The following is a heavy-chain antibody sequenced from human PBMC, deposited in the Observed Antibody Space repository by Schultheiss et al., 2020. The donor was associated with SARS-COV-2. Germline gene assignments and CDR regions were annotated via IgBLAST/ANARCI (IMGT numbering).Heavy chain of an antibody. D-gene: IGHD1-26*01. CDR2: INPNSGGT. Sequence: ASVKVSCKASGYTFTGYYMHWVRQAPGQGLEWMGRINPNSGGTNYAQKFQGRVTMTRDTSISTAYMELSRLRSDDTAVYYCARYEWWELLKGDRGDDAFDIWGQGTVVTVSS. CDR1: GYTFTGYY. CDR3: ARYEWWELLKGDRGDDAFDI. J-gene: IGHJ3*02. V-gene: IGHV1-2*06.